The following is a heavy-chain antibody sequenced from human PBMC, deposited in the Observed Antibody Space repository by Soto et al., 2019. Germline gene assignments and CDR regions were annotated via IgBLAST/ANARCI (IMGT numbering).Heavy chain of an antibody. CDR3: AGGGGVGVAGSAAFDM. V-gene: IGHV1-2*02. CDR1: GYPVTAYY. D-gene: IGHD3-3*01. Sequence: QLHLVQSGAVVKKPGASVTVSCSASGYPVTAYYMHWVRQAPGRGLEWMGGINPATGAAKYTQTFQGRVTMTRDTATGTGFMELSGLTSEDTAVFFWAGGGGVGVAGSAAFDMWGQGTLVTVSS. J-gene: IGHJ3*02. CDR2: INPATGAA.